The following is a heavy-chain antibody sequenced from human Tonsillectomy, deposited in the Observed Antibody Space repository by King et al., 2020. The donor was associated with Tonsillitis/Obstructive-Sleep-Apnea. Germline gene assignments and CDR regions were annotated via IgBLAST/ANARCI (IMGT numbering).Heavy chain of an antibody. D-gene: IGHD1-14*01. J-gene: IGHJ4*02. V-gene: IGHV1-46*01. CDR2: INPSSGVT. CDR3: ARDDVVGRYIDS. Sequence: VQLVESGAEVKTPGASVRVSCKASGYTFTKYYIHWVRQARGQGLEWMGIINPSSGVTTYVQKYKGRVTMTSDTSANTVYLALSSLRSEDTAVYYCARDDVVGRYIDSWGQGTLVTVSS. CDR1: GYTFTKYY.